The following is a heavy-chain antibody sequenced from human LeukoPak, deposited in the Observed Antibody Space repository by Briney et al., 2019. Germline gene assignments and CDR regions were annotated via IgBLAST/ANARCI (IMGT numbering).Heavy chain of an antibody. J-gene: IGHJ4*02. CDR3: ANDYRSGSFHDF. V-gene: IGHV3-23*01. D-gene: IGHD3-10*01. CDR2: ISRRDDYT. CDR1: GFAFSSYA. Sequence: GGSLRLSCAASGFAFSSYAMSWVRQPPGKGLEWVSVISRRDDYTYYADSVKGRFTISRDNSKNTLYLQMNTLRAEDTAVYYCANDYRSGSFHDFWGQGTLATVSS.